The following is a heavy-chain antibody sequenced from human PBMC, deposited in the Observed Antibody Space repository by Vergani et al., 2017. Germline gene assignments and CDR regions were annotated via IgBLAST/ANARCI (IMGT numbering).Heavy chain of an antibody. V-gene: IGHV3-30-3*01. D-gene: IGHD6-19*01. CDR3: ASVAVAGPDAFDI. J-gene: IGHJ3*02. CDR2: ISYDGSNK. CDR1: GFTFSSYA. Sequence: QVQLVESGGGVVQPGRSLRLSCAASGFTFSSYAMHWVRQAPGKGLEWVAVISYDGSNKYYADSVKGRFTISRDNAKNSLYLQMNSLRAEDTAVYYCASVAVAGPDAFDIWGQGTMVTVSS.